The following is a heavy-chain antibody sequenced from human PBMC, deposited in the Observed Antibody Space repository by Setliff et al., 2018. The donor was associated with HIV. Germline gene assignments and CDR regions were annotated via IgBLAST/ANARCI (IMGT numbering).Heavy chain of an antibody. J-gene: IGHJ4*02. D-gene: IGHD6-13*01. Sequence: ASVQVSCQLSGYTLAELSIHWVRQAPGRGLEWMGGFDPKDSKTIYAQKLQGRVTMTEDTFTDIANMDLNSLRSEDTAVYYCATLSSSWPGYFDSWGQGTLVTVSS. CDR3: ATLSSSWPGYFDS. V-gene: IGHV1-24*01. CDR1: GYTLAELS. CDR2: FDPKDSKT.